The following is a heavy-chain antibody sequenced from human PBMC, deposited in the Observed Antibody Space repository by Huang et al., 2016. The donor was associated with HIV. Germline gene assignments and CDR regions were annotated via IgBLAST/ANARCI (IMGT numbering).Heavy chain of an antibody. CDR3: ATKTGAMDI. Sequence: VESGGRLVQPGGSIRLSCVGSTFTFGAYWMSWVRQTPGKGLEWVAKIRKDESEKYYVDSVKGRFNISRDNAKKVLFLEMNNVTVEDTATYYCATKTGAMDIWGQGTTVTVS. CDR1: TFTFGAYW. D-gene: IGHD1-7*01. J-gene: IGHJ6*02. CDR2: IRKDESEK. V-gene: IGHV3-7*03.